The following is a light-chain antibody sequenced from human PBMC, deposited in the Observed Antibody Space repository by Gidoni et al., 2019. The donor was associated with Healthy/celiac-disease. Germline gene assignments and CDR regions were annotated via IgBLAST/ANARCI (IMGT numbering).Light chain of an antibody. CDR2: SNN. V-gene: IGLV1-44*01. CDR3: AAWDDSLNVLYV. J-gene: IGLJ1*01. Sequence: QSVLTQPHSASGTPGQRVTISCSGSSANIGSNTVNWYQHLPGTAPKLLIYSNNQRPSGVPDRFSGSKSGTSASLAISGLQSEDEADYYCAAWDDSLNVLYVFGTGTKV. CDR1: SANIGSNT.